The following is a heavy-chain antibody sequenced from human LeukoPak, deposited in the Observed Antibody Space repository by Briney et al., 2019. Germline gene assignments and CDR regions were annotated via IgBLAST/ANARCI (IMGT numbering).Heavy chain of an antibody. CDR3: ARVYIYGRSYFGY. V-gene: IGHV4-61*02. CDR2: IYTSGST. D-gene: IGHD5-18*01. J-gene: IGHJ4*02. Sequence: PSQTLSLTCTVSGGSISSGSYYWSWIRQPAGKGLEWIGRIYTSGSTNYNPSLKSRVTISVDTSKNQFSLNLSSVTVADTAIYYCARVYIYGRSYFGYWGQGTLVTVSS. CDR1: GGSISSGSYY.